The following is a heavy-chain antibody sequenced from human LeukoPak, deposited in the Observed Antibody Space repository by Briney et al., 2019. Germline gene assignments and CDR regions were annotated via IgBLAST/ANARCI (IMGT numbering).Heavy chain of an antibody. CDR3: ARGRYCSGGSCYFFA. CDR1: GGSISSSNW. V-gene: IGHV4-4*02. CDR2: IYHSGST. D-gene: IGHD2-15*01. J-gene: IGHJ5*02. Sequence: SSGTLSLTCAVSGGSISSSNWWSWVRQPPGKGLEWIGEIYHSGSTNYNPSLKSRVTISVDKSKNQFSLKLSSVTAADTAVYYCARGRYCSGGSCYFFAWGQGTLVTVSS.